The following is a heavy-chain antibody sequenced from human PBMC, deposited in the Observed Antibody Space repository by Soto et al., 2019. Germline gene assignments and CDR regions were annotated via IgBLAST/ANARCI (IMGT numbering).Heavy chain of an antibody. D-gene: IGHD1-1*01. CDR3: AKDETRLSPFDY. CDR2: ISVSGGST. J-gene: IGHJ4*02. Sequence: GGSLRLSCAASGFTFSNYAMSWVLQAPGKGLEWVSSISVSGGSTYYADSVKGRFTISRDNSKTPLYLQMNNLRAEDTAVYYCAKDETRLSPFDYWGQGTLVTVSS. V-gene: IGHV3-23*01. CDR1: GFTFSNYA.